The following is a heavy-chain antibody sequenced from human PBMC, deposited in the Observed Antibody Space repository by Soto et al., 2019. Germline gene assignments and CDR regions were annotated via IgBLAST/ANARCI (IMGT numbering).Heavy chain of an antibody. V-gene: IGHV1-8*02. CDR1: GYTFTIYG. CDR2: MNPNSCNT. CDR3: ASALYFDWWNAFDI. Sequence: ASVKVSCKASGYTFTIYGISWVRQAPGQGLEWMGWMNPNSCNTGYAQKFQGRVTMTRNTSISTAYMELSSLRSEDTAVYYCASALYFDWWNAFDIWGQGTMVTVS. J-gene: IGHJ3*02. D-gene: IGHD3-9*01.